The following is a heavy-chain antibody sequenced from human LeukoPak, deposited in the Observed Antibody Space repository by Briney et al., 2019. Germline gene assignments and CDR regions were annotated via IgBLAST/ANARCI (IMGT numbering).Heavy chain of an antibody. CDR3: AKEFYDYGDYGGGYYFDY. CDR2: IRYDGSNK. CDR1: GFTFSSYG. J-gene: IGHJ4*02. V-gene: IGHV3-30*02. Sequence: GGSLRLSCAASGFTFSSYGMHWVRQAPGKGREWVAFIRYDGSNKYYADSVKGRFTISRDNSKNTLYLQMNSLRAEDTAVYYCAKEFYDYGDYGGGYYFDYWGQGTLVTVSS. D-gene: IGHD4-17*01.